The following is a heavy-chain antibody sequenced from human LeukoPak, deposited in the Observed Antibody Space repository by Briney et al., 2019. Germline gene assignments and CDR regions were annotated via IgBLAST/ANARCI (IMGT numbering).Heavy chain of an antibody. V-gene: IGHV3-64*01. D-gene: IGHD2-15*01. Sequence: PGGSLRLSCAASGFTFSSYAMHWVRQAPGKGLEYVSAISSNGGSTYYANSVKGRFTISRDNSKNMLYLQMGSLRPEDMAVYYCARYGAGSCYDYWGQGALVTVSS. CDR1: GFTFSSYA. J-gene: IGHJ4*02. CDR3: ARYGAGSCYDY. CDR2: ISSNGGST.